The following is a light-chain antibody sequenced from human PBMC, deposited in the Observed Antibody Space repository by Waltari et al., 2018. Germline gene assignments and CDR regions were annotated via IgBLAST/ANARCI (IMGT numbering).Light chain of an antibody. CDR3: CSYAGSSTFV. J-gene: IGLJ1*01. V-gene: IGLV2-23*01. Sequence: QSALTQPSSVSGSPGQSITISCTGTSSDVGSYNLVSWYQQHPGKAPKPMIYEGSKPPSGVSNRFSGSKSGNTASLTISGLQAEDEADYYCCSYAGSSTFVFGTGTKVTVL. CDR2: EGS. CDR1: SSDVGSYNL.